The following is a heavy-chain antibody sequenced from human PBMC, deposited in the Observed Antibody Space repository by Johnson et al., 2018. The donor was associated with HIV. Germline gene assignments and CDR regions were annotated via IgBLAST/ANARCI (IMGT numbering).Heavy chain of an antibody. J-gene: IGHJ3*02. V-gene: IGHV3-30-3*02. CDR3: ARSVGYCSGGSCSPDAFDI. Sequence: QVQLVESGGGVVQPGGSLRLSCAASGFTFSSYAMHWVRQAPGKGLEWVAVISYDGSNKYYADSVKGRFTISRDNSKNTLYLQMNSLRAEDTAVYYCARSVGYCSGGSCSPDAFDIWGQGTMVTVSS. CDR2: ISYDGSNK. CDR1: GFTFSSYA. D-gene: IGHD2-15*01.